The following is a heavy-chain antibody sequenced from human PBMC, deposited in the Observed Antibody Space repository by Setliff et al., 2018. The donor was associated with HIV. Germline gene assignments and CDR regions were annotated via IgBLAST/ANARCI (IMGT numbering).Heavy chain of an antibody. CDR1: GYSLSTYA. CDR3: VRLTADRTNYCYYMDV. J-gene: IGHJ6*03. V-gene: IGHV1-18*01. Sequence: GPSVKVSCKASGYSLSTYAISWVRQAPGQGLEWMGWIDSNNGNRNFAQKFRGRVTVTTDISTNTAYMEVRSLSFDDTAVYYCVRLTADRTNYCYYMDVWGKGTTVTVSS. CDR2: IDSNNGNR. D-gene: IGHD2-8*01.